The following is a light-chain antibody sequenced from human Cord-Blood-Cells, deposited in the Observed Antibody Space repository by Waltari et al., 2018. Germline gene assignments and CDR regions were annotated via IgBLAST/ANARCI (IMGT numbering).Light chain of an antibody. CDR1: SSDVGSYNH. J-gene: IGLJ3*02. V-gene: IGLV2-23*02. CDR2: EVS. Sequence: QSALTQPASVSGSPGQSVTISCTGTSSDVGSYNHVSWYQQHPGKAPKLMIYEVSKRPSGVSSRFSCSSAGNTASLTISGLQAEDEADYYCCSYAGSSTWVFGGGTKLTVL. CDR3: CSYAGSSTWV.